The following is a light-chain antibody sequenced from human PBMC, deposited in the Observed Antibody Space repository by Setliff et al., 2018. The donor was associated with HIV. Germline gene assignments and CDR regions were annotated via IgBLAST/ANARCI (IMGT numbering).Light chain of an antibody. Sequence: QSALSQPPSASGTPGQRVTISCSGSSSNIGVNVVNWYQHLPGTSPKLLMYNNYQRPSGVPDRFSGSKSGSSGSLAISGLQSEDEADYYCAVWDNALKGYVFGTGTKVTVL. J-gene: IGLJ1*01. CDR3: AVWDNALKGYV. CDR2: NNY. V-gene: IGLV1-44*01. CDR1: SSNIGVNV.